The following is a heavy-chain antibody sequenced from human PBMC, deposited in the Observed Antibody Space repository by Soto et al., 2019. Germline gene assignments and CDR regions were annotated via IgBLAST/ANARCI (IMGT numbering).Heavy chain of an antibody. CDR1: GGSFSGYY. CDR2: INHSGST. D-gene: IGHD2-21*01. CDR3: AGVASFRGMDV. Sequence: SETLSLTCAVYGGSFSGYYWSWIRQPPGKGLEWIGEINHSGSTNYNPSLKSRVTINPDTSKNQFSLHLDSVIPEDTAVYYCAGVASFRGMDVWGQGTPVTVSS. J-gene: IGHJ6*02. V-gene: IGHV4-34*01.